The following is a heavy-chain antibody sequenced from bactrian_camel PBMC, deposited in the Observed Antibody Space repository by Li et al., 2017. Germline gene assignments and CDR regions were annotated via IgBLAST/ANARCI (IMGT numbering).Heavy chain of an antibody. CDR2: ISSEGSMT. J-gene: IGHJ6*01. CDR1: GFTFSSYY. V-gene: IGHV3S6*01. D-gene: IGHD6*01. Sequence: HVQLVESGGGLVQPGGSLGLPCAASGFTFSSYYMNWVRQIPGKGLEWVSSISSEGSMTWYADSLKGRLSISRDDAKNTVYLQMNTLKAEDTAVYYCVRVDTWDFGYWGQGTQVTVS. CDR3: VRVDTWDFGY.